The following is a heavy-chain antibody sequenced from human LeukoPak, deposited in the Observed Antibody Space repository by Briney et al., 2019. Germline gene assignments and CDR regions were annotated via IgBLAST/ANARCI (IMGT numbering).Heavy chain of an antibody. CDR1: GGSISSFY. CDR2: IDSSGIT. J-gene: IGHJ4*02. D-gene: IGHD6-19*01. V-gene: IGHV4-59*03. Sequence: AETLSLTCTVSGGSISSFYYTWIQQPPGKGLEWIWYIDSSGITTYNSSLNSRVSISLDTSQNQFSLKLNSVTAADTAVYYCATVASGWYPDYWGQGALVTVAS. CDR3: ATVASGWYPDY.